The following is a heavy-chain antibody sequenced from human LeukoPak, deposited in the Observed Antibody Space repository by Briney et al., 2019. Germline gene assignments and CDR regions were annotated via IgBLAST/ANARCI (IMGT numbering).Heavy chain of an antibody. CDR2: IKQDGSKK. CDR1: GFTFSSYW. CDR3: AIGDNFDY. J-gene: IGHJ4*02. Sequence: GGSLRLSFAASGFTFSSYWMSWVRQAPGKGLEWVANIKQDGSKKYYVDSVKGRFTISRDNAKDSLYLQMNSLRAGDTAVYYCAIGDNFDYWGQGTLVTV. V-gene: IGHV3-7*01.